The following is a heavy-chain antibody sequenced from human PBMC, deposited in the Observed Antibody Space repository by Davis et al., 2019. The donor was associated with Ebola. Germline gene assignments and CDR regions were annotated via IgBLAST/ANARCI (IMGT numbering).Heavy chain of an antibody. CDR3: ARGFH. D-gene: IGHD3-10*01. Sequence: SETLSPTCTAPGGPTSSSRYYWGWIRQPPGKGLEWIGSIYFSGCTYYNPSLKTRVTISVDTSKNQFSLKLCSVTAADTAVYCCARGFHWGQGTLVTVSS. V-gene: IGHV4-39*01. CDR1: GGPTSSSRYY. J-gene: IGHJ4*02. CDR2: IYFSGCT.